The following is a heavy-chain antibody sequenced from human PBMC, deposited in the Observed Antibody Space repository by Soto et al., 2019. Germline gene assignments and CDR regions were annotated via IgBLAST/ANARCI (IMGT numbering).Heavy chain of an antibody. J-gene: IGHJ6*02. D-gene: IGHD3-22*01. V-gene: IGHV3-23*01. Sequence: PGGSLRHYCATSGFSFSSFAMNSVRQAPGKGLEWVSIISGSADSTFYADSVKGRFTISRDNSKSTLYLQINSLRAEDTAVYYCVITRGAMIDVISVYGMDAWGQGT. CDR2: ISGSADST. CDR1: GFSFSSFA. CDR3: VITRGAMIDVISVYGMDA.